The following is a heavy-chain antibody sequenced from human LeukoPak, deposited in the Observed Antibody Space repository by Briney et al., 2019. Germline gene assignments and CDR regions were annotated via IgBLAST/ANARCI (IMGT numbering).Heavy chain of an antibody. CDR2: IYYSGST. V-gene: IGHV4-59*01. D-gene: IGHD6-19*01. J-gene: IGHJ4*02. Sequence: SETLSLTCTVSGGSISSYYWSWIRQPPGKGLEWIGYIYYSGSTNYNPSLKSRVTISVNTSKNQFSLKLSSVTAADTAVYYCAGYSSAWGPNFDYWGQGTLVTVSS. CDR1: GGSISSYY. CDR3: AGYSSAWGPNFDY.